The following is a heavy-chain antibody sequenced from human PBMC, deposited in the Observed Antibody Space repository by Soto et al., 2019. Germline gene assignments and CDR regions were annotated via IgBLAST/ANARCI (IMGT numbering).Heavy chain of an antibody. CDR2: MYYGGSI. CDR3: ARGHGYMVRGVISPRGPTDY. D-gene: IGHD3-10*01. J-gene: IGHJ4*01. CDR1: GGSINSGGYY. Sequence: SETLSLTCPVSGGSINSGGYYWSWIRQHPGKGLEWIGYMYYGGSIDYNPSLKSRVIISMDTSKNQFSLKVRSVTAADTAVYYCARGHGYMVRGVISPRGPTDYWGHGTLVTVSS. V-gene: IGHV4-31*03.